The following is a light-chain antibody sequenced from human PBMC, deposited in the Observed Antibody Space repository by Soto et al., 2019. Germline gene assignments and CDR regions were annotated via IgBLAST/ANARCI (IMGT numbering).Light chain of an antibody. Sequence: QSVLTQPPSASGPPGQRVTISCSGSSSNIGSNYVYWYQQLPGTAPKLLIYSNNQRPSGVPDRFSGSKSGTSASLAISGLRSEDEADYYCAAWDDSLCVYVFGTGTKLTVL. CDR2: SNN. V-gene: IGLV1-47*02. CDR1: SSNIGSNY. J-gene: IGLJ1*01. CDR3: AAWDDSLCVYV.